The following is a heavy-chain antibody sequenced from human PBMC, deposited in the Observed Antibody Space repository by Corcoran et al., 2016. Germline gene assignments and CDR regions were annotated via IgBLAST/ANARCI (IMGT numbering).Heavy chain of an antibody. Sequence: QVQLVESGGGVVQPGRSLRLSCAASGFTFSSYGMHWVRQAPGKGLEWVAVISYDGSNKYYADSVKGRFTISRDNSKNTLYLQMNSLRAEETAVYYCAKGPNVGATTVYYYYGMDVWGQGTTVTVSS. D-gene: IGHD1-26*01. CDR3: AKGPNVGATTVYYYYGMDV. V-gene: IGHV3-30*18. CDR2: ISYDGSNK. J-gene: IGHJ6*02. CDR1: GFTFSSYG.